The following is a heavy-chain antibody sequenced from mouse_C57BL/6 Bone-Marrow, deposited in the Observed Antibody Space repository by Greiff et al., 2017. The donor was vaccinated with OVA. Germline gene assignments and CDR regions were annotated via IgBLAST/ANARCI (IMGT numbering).Heavy chain of an antibody. CDR2: INYDGSST. J-gene: IGHJ3*01. D-gene: IGHD2-4*01. CDR3: AREDYDYDSWFAY. Sequence: VQLKESEGGLVQPGSSMKLSCTASGFTFSDYYMAWVRQVPEKGLEWVANINYDGSSTYYLDSLKSRFIISRDNAKNILYLQMSSLKSEDTATYYCAREDYDYDSWFAYWGQGTLVTVSA. V-gene: IGHV5-16*01. CDR1: GFTFSDYY.